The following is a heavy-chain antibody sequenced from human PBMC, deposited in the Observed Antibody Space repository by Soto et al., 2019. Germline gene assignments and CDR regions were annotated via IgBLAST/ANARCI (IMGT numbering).Heavy chain of an antibody. V-gene: IGHV3-21*01. CDR3: ARVAYCGGDCSRPPGY. CDR2: ISSSSSYI. Sequence: EVQLVESGGGLVKPGGSLRLSCAASGFTFSTYSMNWVRQAPGKGLEWVSSISSSSSYIYYADSVKGRFTISRDNAKNSLYLQMIRLRAEDTAVYYCARVAYCGGDCSRPPGYWGQGTLVTVSS. D-gene: IGHD2-21*02. J-gene: IGHJ4*02. CDR1: GFTFSTYS.